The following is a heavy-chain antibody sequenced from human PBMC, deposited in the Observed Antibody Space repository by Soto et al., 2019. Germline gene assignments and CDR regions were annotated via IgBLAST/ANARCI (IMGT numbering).Heavy chain of an antibody. CDR1: GFTFSTKE. D-gene: IGHD6-19*01. CDR3: AKGITIAVAGTDF. V-gene: IGHV3-23*01. J-gene: IGHJ4*02. CDR2: ISGSCDST. Sequence: PGGSLKLNCAASGFTFSTKEISWVRQAPGKGLEWVSGISGSCDSTYYADSVKGRFTISRDNSKNTLYLQLNSLRAEDTAVYYCAKGITIAVAGTDFWGQGALVTVSS.